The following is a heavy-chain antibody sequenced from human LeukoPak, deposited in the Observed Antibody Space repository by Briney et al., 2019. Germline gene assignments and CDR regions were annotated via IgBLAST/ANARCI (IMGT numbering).Heavy chain of an antibody. Sequence: GGSLRLSCAASGFTFDDYAMPWVRHAPGRGLEWVSGISWNSGSIGYADSVKGRFTISRDNAKNSLYLQMNSLRAEDTALYYCAKGRGYYDSSGPDYWGQGTLVTVSS. CDR1: GFTFDDYA. J-gene: IGHJ4*02. D-gene: IGHD3-22*01. CDR3: AKGRGYYDSSGPDY. V-gene: IGHV3-9*01. CDR2: ISWNSGSI.